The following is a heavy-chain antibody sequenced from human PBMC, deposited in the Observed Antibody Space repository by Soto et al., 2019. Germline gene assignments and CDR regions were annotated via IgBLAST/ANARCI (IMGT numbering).Heavy chain of an antibody. CDR1: GFTFSNYG. CDR2: MSYDGSNK. J-gene: IGHJ4*02. Sequence: LRLSCAASGFTFSNYGMHWVRQAPGKGLEWVAVMSYDGSNKQYADSVKGRFTISRDNSKNTLYLQMSSLRAEDTAVYYCAQSPGYSSSWYDYWGQGTLVTVSS. D-gene: IGHD6-13*01. V-gene: IGHV3-30*18. CDR3: AQSPGYSSSWYDY.